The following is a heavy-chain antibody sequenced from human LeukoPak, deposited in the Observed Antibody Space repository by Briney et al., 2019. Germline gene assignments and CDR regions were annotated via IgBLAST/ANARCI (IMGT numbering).Heavy chain of an antibody. D-gene: IGHD3-16*01. CDR1: GYTFIDYY. J-gene: IGHJ4*02. CDR3: ATLGEDNSDTPFDY. V-gene: IGHV1-2*06. CDR2: INPTTGDT. Sequence: ASVKVSCKASGYTFIDYYIHWVRQAPGQGLEWMGRINPTTGDTDYAQKFQGKVSMTRGTSISTAYMDVSRLRSDDTAVYYCATLGEDNSDTPFDYWGQGTLVTVSS.